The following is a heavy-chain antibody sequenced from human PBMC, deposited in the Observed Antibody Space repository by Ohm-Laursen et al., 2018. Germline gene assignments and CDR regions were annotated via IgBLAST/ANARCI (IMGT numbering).Heavy chain of an antibody. J-gene: IGHJ4*02. Sequence: SETLSLTCAVSGYSISSGYYWSWIRQPPGKGLEWIGYVSYTGTTDYNPSLKSRVTISVDTSKNKFSLKLNSVTAADTAMYYCARMYYDILTGYPFYYFDYWGQGTLVTVSS. CDR1: GYSISSGYY. CDR2: VSYTGTT. D-gene: IGHD3-9*01. CDR3: ARMYYDILTGYPFYYFDY. V-gene: IGHV4-38-2*01.